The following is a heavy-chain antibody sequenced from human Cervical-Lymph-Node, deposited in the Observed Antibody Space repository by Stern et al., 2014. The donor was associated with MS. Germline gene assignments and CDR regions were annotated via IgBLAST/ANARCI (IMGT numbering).Heavy chain of an antibody. V-gene: IGHV1-2*06. D-gene: IGHD4-17*01. CDR1: GYTFTGYYY. J-gene: IGHJ4*02. CDR3: ATSDYGDYKDY. Sequence: QLVQSGDEVKKPGASVKVSCQASGYTFTGYYYLHWVRQAPGQGLEWVGRINRNSGGANYAQKFQGRVTMTRDTSISTFYMELSSLRSDDTAVYYCATSDYGDYKDYWGQGTLVTVSS. CDR2: INRNSGGA.